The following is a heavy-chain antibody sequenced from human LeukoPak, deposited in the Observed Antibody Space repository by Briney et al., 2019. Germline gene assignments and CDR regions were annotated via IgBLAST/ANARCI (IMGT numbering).Heavy chain of an antibody. D-gene: IGHD2-8*01. Sequence: GGSLRLSCAASGFTLSSYWMTWVRQAPGKGLEWVANIKHDGSEAYYVDSVKNRFTISRDNAKNSLYLQMNSLRPDDTALYYCSTDPRLLIYWGHGTLVTVSS. J-gene: IGHJ4*01. CDR2: IKHDGSEA. CDR3: STDPRLLIY. V-gene: IGHV3-7*03. CDR1: GFTLSSYW.